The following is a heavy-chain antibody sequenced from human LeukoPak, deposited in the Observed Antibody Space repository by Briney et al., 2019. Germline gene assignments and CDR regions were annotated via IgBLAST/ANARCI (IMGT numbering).Heavy chain of an antibody. CDR2: IKSKIDGGTT. D-gene: IGHD3-10*01. CDR1: GFTFSDHW. J-gene: IGHJ4*02. Sequence: PGGSLRLSCAASGFTFSDHWMHWVRQAPGKGLEWVGRIKSKIDGGTTDYAAPVRGRFTISRDESKNTLYLQMSRLKTEDTAVYYCTTVKFGELSSHFDYWGQGTLVTVSS. CDR3: TTVKFGELSSHFDY. V-gene: IGHV3-15*01.